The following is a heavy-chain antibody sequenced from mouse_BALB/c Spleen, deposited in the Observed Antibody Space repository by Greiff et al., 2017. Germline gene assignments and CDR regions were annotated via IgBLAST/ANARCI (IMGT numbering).Heavy chain of an antibody. CDR3: ARELFAY. CDR1: GFTFSSYG. V-gene: IGHV5-6-3*01. J-gene: IGHJ3*01. Sequence: EVMLVESGGGLVQPGGSLKLSCAASGFTFSSYGMSWVRQTPDKRLELVATINSNGGSTYYPDSVKGRFTISRDNAKNTLYLQMSSLKSEDTAMYYCARELFAYWGQGTLVTVSA. CDR2: INSNGGST.